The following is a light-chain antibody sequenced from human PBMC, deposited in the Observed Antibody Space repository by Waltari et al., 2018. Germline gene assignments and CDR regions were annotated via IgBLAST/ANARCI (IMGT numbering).Light chain of an antibody. V-gene: IGLV1-47*01. CDR2: RND. Sequence: QSVLTQPPSASGTPGQRVTISCSGSTSNIGTNYVYWYQQFPGTAPKLLIYRNDQRPSGVPDRFSGSKSGTSASLAISGLRSEDEAEYYCAAWDDSLSGRVFGGGTKLTVV. CDR1: TSNIGTNY. J-gene: IGLJ3*02. CDR3: AAWDDSLSGRV.